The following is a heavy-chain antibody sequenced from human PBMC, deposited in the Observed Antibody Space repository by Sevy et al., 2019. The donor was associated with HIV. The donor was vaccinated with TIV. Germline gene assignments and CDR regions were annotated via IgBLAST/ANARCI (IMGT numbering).Heavy chain of an antibody. Sequence: GGSLRLSCAASGFTFSNVWMSWVRQAPGKGPEWVGRIRSKTDGGTSDYAAPVKGRFTVSRDDSKNMLYLQMSGLKTEDTAVYYCTLDPVHFLWGRGTLVTVSS. D-gene: IGHD6-6*01. V-gene: IGHV3-15*01. CDR3: TLDPVHFL. CDR1: GFTFSNVW. J-gene: IGHJ4*02. CDR2: IRSKTDGGTS.